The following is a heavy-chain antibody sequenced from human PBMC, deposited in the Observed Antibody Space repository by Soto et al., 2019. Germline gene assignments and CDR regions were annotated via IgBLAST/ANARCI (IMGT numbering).Heavy chain of an antibody. V-gene: IGHV3-49*03. CDR2: IRSKAYGGTT. D-gene: IGHD1-26*01. J-gene: IGHJ6*02. Sequence: GGSLRLSCTASGFTFGDYAMSWFRQAPGKGLEWVGFIRSKAYGGTTEYAASVKGRFTISRDDSKSIAYLQMNSLKTEDTAVYYCTREVVGATPPYYYYGMDVWGQGTTVTVSS. CDR1: GFTFGDYA. CDR3: TREVVGATPPYYYYGMDV.